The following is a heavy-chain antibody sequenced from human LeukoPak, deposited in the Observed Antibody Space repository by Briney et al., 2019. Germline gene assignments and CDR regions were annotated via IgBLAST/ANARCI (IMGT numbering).Heavy chain of an antibody. CDR3: AREITVTRPFDY. V-gene: IGHV4-4*07. CDR2: ISASGST. CDR1: IGSLSIYY. Sequence: SETLSLTRTVSIGSLSIYYWSSVRQPAGKGLEWIGRISASGSTNYNPSLKSRVTMSLDTSKNQFSLKLSSVTAADTAVYYCAREITVTRPFDYWGPGTLVTVSS. D-gene: IGHD4-17*01. J-gene: IGHJ4*02.